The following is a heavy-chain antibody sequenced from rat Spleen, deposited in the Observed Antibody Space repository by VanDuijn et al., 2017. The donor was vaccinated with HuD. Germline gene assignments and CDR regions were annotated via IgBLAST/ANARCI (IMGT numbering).Heavy chain of an antibody. J-gene: IGHJ2*01. CDR1: GFSIASAFG. V-gene: IGHV3-3*01. D-gene: IGHD1-2*01. Sequence: DVQLQESGPGLVKPSQSLSLTCSVTGFSIASAFGWNWIRKFPGNKLEWMGYINSAGSTNYNPSLKSRISIIRDTSKNQFFLQVNSVTTEDTATYYCARVSWDDFDYWGQGVMVTVSS. CDR3: ARVSWDDFDY. CDR2: INSAGST.